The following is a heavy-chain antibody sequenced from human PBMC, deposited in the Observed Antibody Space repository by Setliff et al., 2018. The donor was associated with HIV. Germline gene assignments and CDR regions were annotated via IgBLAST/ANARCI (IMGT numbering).Heavy chain of an antibody. CDR1: GDSIRITNYY. CDR2: VFYTGTT. CDR3: ARYSSDHDAFDI. V-gene: IGHV4-39*01. J-gene: IGHJ3*02. Sequence: SETLSLTCLVSGDSIRITNYYWGWVRRSPGKGLEWFGSVFYTGTTYYNPSLLSRLTISVDTSKNQFSLKLYSVTAADTALYYCARYSSDHDAFDIWGQGTMVTVSS. D-gene: IGHD6-19*01.